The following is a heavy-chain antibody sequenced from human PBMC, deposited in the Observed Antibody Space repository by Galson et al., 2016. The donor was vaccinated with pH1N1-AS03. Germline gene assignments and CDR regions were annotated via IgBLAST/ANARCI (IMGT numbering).Heavy chain of an antibody. CDR2: ISSSSSYT. J-gene: IGHJ4*02. CDR3: ARAYYYDSSGYYSGVGY. CDR1: GFTFSDYY. Sequence: SLRLSCAASGFTFSDYYMSWIRQAPGKGLEWVSYISSSSSYTNYADSVKGRFTISRDNAKNSLYLQTNSLRAEDTAVYYCARAYYYDSSGYYSGVGYWGQGTLVTVSS. D-gene: IGHD3-22*01. V-gene: IGHV3-11*06.